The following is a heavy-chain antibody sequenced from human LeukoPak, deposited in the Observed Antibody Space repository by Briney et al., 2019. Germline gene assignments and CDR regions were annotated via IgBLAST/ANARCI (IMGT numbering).Heavy chain of an antibody. J-gene: IGHJ3*02. CDR3: ARDYFRSGWIHDAFDI. V-gene: IGHV4-4*07. CDR1: GGSISSYY. CDR2: IYTSGST. D-gene: IGHD6-19*01. Sequence: PSETLSLTCTVSGGSISSYYWSWIRQPAGKGLEWIGRIYTSGSTNYNPSLKSRVTMSVDTSKNQFSLKLSSVTAADTAVYYCARDYFRSGWIHDAFDIWGQGTMVTVSS.